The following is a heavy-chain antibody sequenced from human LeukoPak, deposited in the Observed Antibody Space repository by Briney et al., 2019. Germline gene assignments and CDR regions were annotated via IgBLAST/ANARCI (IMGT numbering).Heavy chain of an antibody. CDR2: ISHDGINQ. CDR1: GFTFSSYA. J-gene: IGHJ4*02. V-gene: IGHV3-30*04. D-gene: IGHD2-8*01. Sequence: PGGSLRLSCATSGFTFSSYAMHWVRQAPGKGLEWVALISHDGINQYYADSVKGRFIISRDNSKNTLYLQLNSLRLEDTAVYYCTLTTFGVVYYFDYWVREPWSPSPQ. CDR3: TLTTFGVVYYFDY.